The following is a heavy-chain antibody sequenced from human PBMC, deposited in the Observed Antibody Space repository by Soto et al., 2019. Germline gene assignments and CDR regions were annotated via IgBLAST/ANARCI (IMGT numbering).Heavy chain of an antibody. CDR1: GDSISSGDYY. J-gene: IGHJ4*02. D-gene: IGHD4-17*01. V-gene: IGHV4-30-4*01. CDR2: IYYSGST. Sequence: QVQLQESGPGLVKPSQTLSLTCTVSGDSISSGDYYWSWIRQPPGKGLEWIGYIYYSGSTYYNPSLKSLVTISVDTSKNQFSLKLSSETAADTAVYYCDIYGGNSVYFDYWVQGTLVTVSS. CDR3: DIYGGNSVYFDY.